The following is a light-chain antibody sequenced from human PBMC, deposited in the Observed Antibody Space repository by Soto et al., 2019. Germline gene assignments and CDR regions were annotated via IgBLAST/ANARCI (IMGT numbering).Light chain of an antibody. CDR1: SSDVGGYNY. J-gene: IGLJ2*01. Sequence: QSALTQPASVSGSPGQSITISCTGTSSDVGGYNYVSWYHKHPGKAPKLMIYEVSNRPSGVSNRFSGSKSGNTASLTISGLQAEYEADYYCSSYTSSSTLVVFGGGTNLTVL. V-gene: IGLV2-14*01. CDR3: SSYTSSSTLVV. CDR2: EVS.